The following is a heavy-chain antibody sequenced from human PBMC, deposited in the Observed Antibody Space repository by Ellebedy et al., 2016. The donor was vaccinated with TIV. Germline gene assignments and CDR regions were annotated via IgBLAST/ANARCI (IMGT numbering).Heavy chain of an antibody. V-gene: IGHV3-30*02. CDR1: GFTFHSYG. J-gene: IGHJ5*02. CDR3: AKVLFAFGEFESPFDP. Sequence: PGGSLRLSCAASGFTFHSYGMHWVRQAPGKGLEWVTFIRYDGSDKYYADSVKGRFTVSRDNSKNTLTLQMNGLRPDDTAVYYCAKVLFAFGEFESPFDPWGQGTLVTVSS. CDR2: IRYDGSDK. D-gene: IGHD3-10*01.